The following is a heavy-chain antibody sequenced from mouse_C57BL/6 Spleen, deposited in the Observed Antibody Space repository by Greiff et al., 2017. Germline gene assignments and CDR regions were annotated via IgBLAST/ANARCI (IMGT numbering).Heavy chain of an antibody. Sequence: VKLQQPGAELVRPGSSVTLSCKASGYTFTSYWMHWVKQRPIQGLEWIGNIDPSDSETHYNQKFKDKAKLTVDKSSSTAYMQLSSLTSEDSAVYYCSSGNGYAMDYWGQGTSVTVSS. CDR3: SSGNGYAMDY. J-gene: IGHJ4*01. CDR1: GYTFTSYW. V-gene: IGHV1-52*01. CDR2: IDPSDSET. D-gene: IGHD1-1*01.